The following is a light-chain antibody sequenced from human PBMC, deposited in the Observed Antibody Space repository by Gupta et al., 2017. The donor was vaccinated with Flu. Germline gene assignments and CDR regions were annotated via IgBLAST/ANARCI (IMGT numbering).Light chain of an antibody. Sequence: YVLTQAPSVSVAPGQTARIPCGGDEMGRKSVHWYKQAPGQAPVLVVYDDSARPSGIPERFSGSNSGNTATLTISGVEAGDEADYYCQLWDTSRNLPVFGGGTKLTVL. V-gene: IGLV3-21*02. J-gene: IGLJ3*02. CDR2: DDS. CDR3: QLWDTSRNLPV. CDR1: EMGRKS.